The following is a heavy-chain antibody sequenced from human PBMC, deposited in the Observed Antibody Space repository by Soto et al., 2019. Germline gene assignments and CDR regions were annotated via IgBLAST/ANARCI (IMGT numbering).Heavy chain of an antibody. V-gene: IGHV4-31*03. CDR3: ARDIPIAAAGTYYYYYGMDV. Sequence: SETLSLTCTVSGGSISSGGYYWSWIRQHPGKGLEWIGYIYYSGSTYYNPSLKSRVTISVDTSKNQFSLKLSSVTAADTAVYYCARDIPIAAAGTYYYYYGMDVWGQGTTVTVSS. D-gene: IGHD6-13*01. J-gene: IGHJ6*02. CDR2: IYYSGST. CDR1: GGSISSGGYY.